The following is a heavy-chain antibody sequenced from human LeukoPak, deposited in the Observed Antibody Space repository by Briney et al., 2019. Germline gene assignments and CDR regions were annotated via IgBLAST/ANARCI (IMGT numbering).Heavy chain of an antibody. CDR2: IIPIFGTA. CDR1: GGTFSSYA. D-gene: IGHD1-26*01. V-gene: IGHV1-69*13. J-gene: IGHJ4*02. CDR3: ASGPIWSGSYRYFDY. Sequence: GASVKVSCKASGGTFSSYAISWVRQAPGQGLEWMGGIIPIFGTANYAQKFQGRVTITADESTGTAYMGLSSLRSEDTAVYYCASGPIWSGSYRYFDYWGQGTLVTVSS.